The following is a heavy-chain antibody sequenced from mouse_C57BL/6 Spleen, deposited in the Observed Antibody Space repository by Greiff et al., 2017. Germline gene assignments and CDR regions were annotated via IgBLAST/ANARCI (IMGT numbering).Heavy chain of an antibody. CDR1: GFTFSSYA. CDR3: ARDPVTTVPYAMDC. J-gene: IGHJ4*01. Sequence: EVKLMESGGGLVKPGGSLKLSCAASGFTFSSYAMSWVRQTPEKRLEWVATISDGGSYTYYPDNVKGRFTISRDNAKNNLYLQMSHLKSEDTAMYYCARDPVTTVPYAMDCWGQGTSVTVSS. CDR2: ISDGGSYT. V-gene: IGHV5-4*01. D-gene: IGHD1-1*01.